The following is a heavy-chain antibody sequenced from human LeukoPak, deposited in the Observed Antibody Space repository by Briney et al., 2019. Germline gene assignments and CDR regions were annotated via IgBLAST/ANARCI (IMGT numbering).Heavy chain of an antibody. D-gene: IGHD2-15*01. J-gene: IGHJ2*01. Sequence: GGSLRLSCAASGFTVSRNYMSWVRQAPGKGLEWVSVIYTDGNTFYADSLKGRFTISRDNSKNTLYLQVSSLRAEDTAMYYCARGSLAPWYFDPWGRGTLVTVSS. V-gene: IGHV3-53*01. CDR3: ARGSLAPWYFDP. CDR2: IYTDGNT. CDR1: GFTVSRNY.